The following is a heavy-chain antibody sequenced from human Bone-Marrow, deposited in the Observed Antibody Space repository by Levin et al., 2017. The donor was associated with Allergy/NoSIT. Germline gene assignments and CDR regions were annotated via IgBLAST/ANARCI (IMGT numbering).Heavy chain of an antibody. V-gene: IGHV4-30-4*01. D-gene: IGHD3-22*01. Sequence: LRLSCTVSGASISSNDYYWSWIRQPPGKGLEWIGYIYSSGNTHYNPSLKSRVTMSLDASKNQISLKLNSVTAADTAVYYCARDRDYYDSSGYAIVYYGMDVWGQGTTVTVSS. CDR3: ARDRDYYDSSGYAIVYYGMDV. CDR1: GASISSNDYY. J-gene: IGHJ6*02. CDR2: IYSSGNT.